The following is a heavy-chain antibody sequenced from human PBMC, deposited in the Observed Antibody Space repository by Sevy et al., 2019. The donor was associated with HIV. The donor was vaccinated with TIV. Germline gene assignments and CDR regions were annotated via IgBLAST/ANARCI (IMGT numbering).Heavy chain of an antibody. Sequence: GGSLRLSCAASGFTFSSYAMTWVRQAPGKGLEWVSSITDTGGDTYYADSVKGRFIVARDNSKNTLDLQMCSLRADDTAVYYCAKERSGYLLAFGEPPYYCDFWGQGTLVTVSS. V-gene: IGHV3-23*01. CDR2: ITDTGGDT. CDR1: GFTFSSYA. D-gene: IGHD3-10*01. J-gene: IGHJ4*02. CDR3: AKERSGYLLAFGEPPYYCDF.